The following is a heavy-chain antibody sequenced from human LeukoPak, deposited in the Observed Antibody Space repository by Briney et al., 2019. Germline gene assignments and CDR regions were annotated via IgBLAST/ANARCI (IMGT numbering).Heavy chain of an antibody. CDR1: GYTFTGYY. Sequence: GASVKVSCKASGYTFTGYYMHWVRQAPGQGLEWMGWINPNSGGTNYAQKFQGRVTMTRDTSISTAYMELSRLRSDDTAVYYCARDQWWLPQRGDAFDIWGQGTMVTVSS. CDR2: INPNSGGT. D-gene: IGHD2-15*01. V-gene: IGHV1-2*02. J-gene: IGHJ3*02. CDR3: ARDQWWLPQRGDAFDI.